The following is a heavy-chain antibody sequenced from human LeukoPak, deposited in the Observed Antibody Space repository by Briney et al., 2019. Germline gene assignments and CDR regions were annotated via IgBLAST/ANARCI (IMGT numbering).Heavy chain of an antibody. D-gene: IGHD2-2*01. Sequence: GESLRLSCAASGFIFKKYWMNWVRQVPGKGLECLANIKEDGSETYYADSVKGRFTISRDNPKNLLFLQINSLRVEDTAVYYCARAGDIVGVFYFHYYGMDVWGQGTKVTVSS. CDR1: GFIFKKYW. J-gene: IGHJ6*02. V-gene: IGHV3-7*04. CDR3: ARAGDIVGVFYFHYYGMDV. CDR2: IKEDGSET.